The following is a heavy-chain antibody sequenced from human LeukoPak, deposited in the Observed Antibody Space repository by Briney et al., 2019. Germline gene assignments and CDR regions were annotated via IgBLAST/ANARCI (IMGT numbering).Heavy chain of an antibody. CDR3: AKDIETATPGYYFDY. D-gene: IGHD5-24*01. J-gene: IGHJ4*02. Sequence: GGSLRLSCAASGFTFDDYAMHWVRQAPGKGLEWVSLISWDGGSTYYADSVKGRFTISRDNSKNSLYLQMNSLRAEDTALYYCAKDIETATPGYYFDYWGQGTLVTVSS. V-gene: IGHV3-43D*03. CDR1: GFTFDDYA. CDR2: ISWDGGST.